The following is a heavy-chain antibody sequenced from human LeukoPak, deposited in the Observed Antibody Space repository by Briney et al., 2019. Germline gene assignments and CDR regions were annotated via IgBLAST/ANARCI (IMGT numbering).Heavy chain of an antibody. CDR3: AKPWRRGIAVAGLDY. Sequence: GSLRLSCAASGFTFSSYGMHWVRQAPGKGLEWVAVIWYDGSNKYYADSVKGRFTISRDNSKNTLYLQMNSLRAEDTAVYYCAKPWRRGIAVAGLDYWGQGTLVTVSS. CDR1: GFTFSSYG. D-gene: IGHD6-19*01. V-gene: IGHV3-33*06. J-gene: IGHJ4*02. CDR2: IWYDGSNK.